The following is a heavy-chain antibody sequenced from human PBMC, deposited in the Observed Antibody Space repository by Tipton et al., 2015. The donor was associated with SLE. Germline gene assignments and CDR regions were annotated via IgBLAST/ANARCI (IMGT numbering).Heavy chain of an antibody. J-gene: IGHJ6*02. Sequence: QSGPEVKNPGASVKVSCKASGYTFTSYGINWVRQAPGQGLEWMGWISTYNGNTHYAQNLQCRVTMTTYTSTSTAYMELRSLRSDDTAVYYCATEVYSGVYYYYYFMAVWGQGPTVTISS. CDR2: ISTYNGNT. CDR1: GYTFTSYG. CDR3: ATEVYSGVYYYYYFMAV. D-gene: IGHD2-21*01. V-gene: IGHV1-18*01.